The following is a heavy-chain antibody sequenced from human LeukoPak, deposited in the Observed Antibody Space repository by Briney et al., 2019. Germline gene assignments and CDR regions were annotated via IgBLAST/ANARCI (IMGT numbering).Heavy chain of an antibody. CDR3: ARWDSSALAAAGTGYFDY. V-gene: IGHV4-34*01. Sequence: SETLSLTCAVYGGSFSGYYWNWIRQPPGKGLEWIGEINHSGSTNYNPSLKSRVTISVDTSKNQFSLKLSSVTAADTAVYYCARWDSSALAAAGTGYFDYWGQGTLVTVSS. CDR2: INHSGST. J-gene: IGHJ4*02. D-gene: IGHD6-13*01. CDR1: GGSFSGYY.